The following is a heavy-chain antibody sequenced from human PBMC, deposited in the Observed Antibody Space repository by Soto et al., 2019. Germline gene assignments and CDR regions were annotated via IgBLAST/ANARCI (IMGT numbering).Heavy chain of an antibody. J-gene: IGHJ4*02. V-gene: IGHV3-23*01. CDR3: AKVFSPEGGNYFDH. Sequence: EVQLLESGGGLVQPGGSLRLSCAASGFTFSNYAMDWVRQAPGKGLEWVSAISNSFSDGNTHYTDSVKGRFTISRDNDKNTVFLEMNSLRAEDTAVYYCAKVFSPEGGNYFDHWGQGTLVTVSS. CDR2: ISNSFSDGNT. CDR1: GFTFSNYA.